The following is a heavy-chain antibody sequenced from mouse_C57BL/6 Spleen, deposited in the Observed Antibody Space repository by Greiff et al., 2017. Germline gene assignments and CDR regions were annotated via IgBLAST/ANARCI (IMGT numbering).Heavy chain of an antibody. CDR2: ISSGSSTI. Sequence: DVQLVESGGGLVKPGGSLKLSCAASGFTFSDYGMHWVRQAPEKGLEWVAYISSGSSTIYYADTVKGRFTISRDNAKNTLFLQMTSLRSEDTAMYYCAREEIYYGYDLGFAYWGQGTLVTVSA. CDR3: AREEIYYGYDLGFAY. D-gene: IGHD2-2*01. CDR1: GFTFSDYG. V-gene: IGHV5-17*01. J-gene: IGHJ3*01.